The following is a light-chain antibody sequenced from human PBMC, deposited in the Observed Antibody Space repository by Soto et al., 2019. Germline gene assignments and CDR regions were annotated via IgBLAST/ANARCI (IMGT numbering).Light chain of an antibody. Sequence: SLLTQPPSVSAAPGQKVTIPCSGSSSNIGGNSVSWYHQLPGTAPKLLIYDNSNRPSGIPDRFSGSKSGTSATLGITGLQTGDEADYYCATWDTSLSVGVFGTGTKV. J-gene: IGLJ1*01. CDR3: ATWDTSLSVGV. V-gene: IGLV1-51*01. CDR2: DNS. CDR1: SSNIGGNS.